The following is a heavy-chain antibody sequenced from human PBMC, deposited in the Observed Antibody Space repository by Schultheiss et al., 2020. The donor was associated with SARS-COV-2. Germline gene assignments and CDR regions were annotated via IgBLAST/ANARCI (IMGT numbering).Heavy chain of an antibody. CDR1: GGSISSGGYY. D-gene: IGHD6-13*01. CDR3: ARGQYSSSWSIGY. Sequence: SETLSLTCTVSGGSISSGGYYWSWIRQHPGKGLEWIGYIYYSGSTNYNPSLKSRVTISVDTSKNQFSLKLSSVTAADTAVYYCARGQYSSSWSIGYWGQGTLVTVSS. CDR2: IYYSGST. V-gene: IGHV4-61*08. J-gene: IGHJ4*02.